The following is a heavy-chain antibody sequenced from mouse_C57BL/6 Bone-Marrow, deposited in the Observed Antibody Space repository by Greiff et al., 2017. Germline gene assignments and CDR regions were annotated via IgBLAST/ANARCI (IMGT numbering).Heavy chain of an antibody. J-gene: IGHJ4*01. Sequence: EVKLVESGGGLVQPGGSLKLSCAASGFTFSDYYMYWVRQTPEKRLEWVAYISNGGGSTYYPDTVKGRFTISRDNAKNTLYLQMSRLKSEDTDMYYCARTYDGYYSYAMDYWGQGTSVTVSS. CDR3: ARTYDGYYSYAMDY. D-gene: IGHD2-3*01. CDR1: GFTFSDYY. CDR2: ISNGGGST. V-gene: IGHV5-12*01.